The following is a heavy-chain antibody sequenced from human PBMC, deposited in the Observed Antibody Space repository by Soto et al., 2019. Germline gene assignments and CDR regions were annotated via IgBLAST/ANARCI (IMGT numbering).Heavy chain of an antibody. D-gene: IGHD3-3*01. CDR3: AHRVLRTVFGLVTTTAIYFDF. J-gene: IGHJ4*02. V-gene: IGHV2-5*02. Sequence: QITLNESGPTVVRPTEPLTLTCRFSGFSLTTSGVGVGWVRQSPGKAPEWLALIYWDDDKRYSESLKSRLTITKDTSKNQVVLTVANLDSTDTATYYCAHRVLRTVFGLVTTTAIYFDFWCQGTPVAVSS. CDR1: GFSLTTSGVG. CDR2: IYWDDDK.